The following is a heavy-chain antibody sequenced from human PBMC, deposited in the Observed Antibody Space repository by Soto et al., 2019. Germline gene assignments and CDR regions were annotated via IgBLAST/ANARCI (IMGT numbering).Heavy chain of an antibody. D-gene: IGHD1-26*01. CDR2: IFQSGST. CDR1: GGSIRSNNR. J-gene: IGHJ4*02. CDR3: ARVYSGSYSDS. Sequence: ASETLSLTCAVSGGSIRSNNRWSWVRQPPGKGLEWIGEIFQSGSTNYNPSLKTRVTISVDKSKNQFSLKLSSVTAADTAVYYCARVYSGSYSDSWGQGTLVTVSS. V-gene: IGHV4-4*02.